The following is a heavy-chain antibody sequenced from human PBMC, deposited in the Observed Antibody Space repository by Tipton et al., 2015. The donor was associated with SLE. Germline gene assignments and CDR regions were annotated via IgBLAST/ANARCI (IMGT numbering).Heavy chain of an antibody. D-gene: IGHD5-24*01. CDR3: ARDRRRSETYYYGLDV. CDR2: FYYSGNT. J-gene: IGHJ6*02. Sequence: TLSLTCMVSSGSSSVFYWNIIRQPPGKGLEWIGYFYYSGNTRYNPSLQSRVTISVDTSKNQFSLKLTSVTAADTAVYYCARDRRRSETYYYGLDVWGRGTTVTVSS. CDR1: SGSSSVFY. V-gene: IGHV4-59*12.